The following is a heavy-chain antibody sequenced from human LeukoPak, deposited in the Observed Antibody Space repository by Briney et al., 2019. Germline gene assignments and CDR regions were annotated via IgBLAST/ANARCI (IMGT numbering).Heavy chain of an antibody. J-gene: IGHJ4*02. CDR3: AKDGGAGTTSSPFDY. CDR2: IWYGGSNK. V-gene: IGHV3-30*02. D-gene: IGHD1-7*01. Sequence: GGSLRLSCAASGFTFSSYGMHRVRQAPGKGLEWVAVIWYGGSNKYYADSVKGRFTISRDNSKNTLYLQMNSLRAEDTAVYYCAKDGGAGTTSSPFDYWGQGTLVTVSS. CDR1: GFTFSSYG.